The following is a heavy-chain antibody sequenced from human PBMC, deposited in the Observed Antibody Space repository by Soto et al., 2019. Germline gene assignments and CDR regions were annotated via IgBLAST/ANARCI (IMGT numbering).Heavy chain of an antibody. D-gene: IGHD2-2*01. Sequence: PGGSLRLSCAASGFTFSSYGMHWVRQAPGKGLEWVAVISYDGSNKYYADSVKGRFTISRDNSKNTLYLQMNSLRAEDTAVYYCAITGDLGYCSSTSCYDSWGQGTLVTVSS. CDR2: ISYDGSNK. V-gene: IGHV3-30*03. CDR1: GFTFSSYG. J-gene: IGHJ4*02. CDR3: AITGDLGYCSSTSCYDS.